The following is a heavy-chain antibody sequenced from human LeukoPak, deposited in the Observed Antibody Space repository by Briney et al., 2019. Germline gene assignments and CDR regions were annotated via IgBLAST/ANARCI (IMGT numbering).Heavy chain of an antibody. D-gene: IGHD1-26*01. CDR1: GYTFTSYG. J-gene: IGHJ6*02. Sequence: ASVKVSCKASGYTFTSYGISWVRQAPGQGLERMGWISAYNGNTNYAQKLQGRVTMTTDTSTSTAYMELRSLRSDDTAVYYCARTRRDSGSYYYYYGMDVWGQGTTVTVSS. CDR3: ARTRRDSGSYYYYYGMDV. CDR2: ISAYNGNT. V-gene: IGHV1-18*01.